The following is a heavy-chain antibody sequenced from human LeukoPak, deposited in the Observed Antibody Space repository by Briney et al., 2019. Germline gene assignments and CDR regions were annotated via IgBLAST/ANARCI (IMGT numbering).Heavy chain of an antibody. D-gene: IGHD6-19*01. CDR2: INWNGGST. Sequence: GGSLRLSCAASGFTFDDYGMSWVRQAPGKGLEWVSGINWNGGSTGYADSVKGRFTISRDNAKNSLYLRMNSLRAEDTALYYCARGVAVAGTLDAFDIWGQGTMVTVSS. CDR1: GFTFDDYG. J-gene: IGHJ3*02. V-gene: IGHV3-20*04. CDR3: ARGVAVAGTLDAFDI.